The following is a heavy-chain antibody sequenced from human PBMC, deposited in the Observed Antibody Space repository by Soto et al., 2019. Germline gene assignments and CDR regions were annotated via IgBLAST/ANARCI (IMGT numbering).Heavy chain of an antibody. Sequence: QVQLVQSGAEVKKPGSSVKVSCKASGGTFSSYTISWVRQAPGQGLEWMGRIIPILGIANYAQKFQGRVTITTYKSPSTAYMELSSLRSEDTAVYYCARTGCSGGSCYFDYWGQGILATVSS. CDR2: IIPILGIA. CDR1: GGTFSSYT. J-gene: IGHJ4*02. D-gene: IGHD2-15*01. V-gene: IGHV1-69*02. CDR3: ARTGCSGGSCYFDY.